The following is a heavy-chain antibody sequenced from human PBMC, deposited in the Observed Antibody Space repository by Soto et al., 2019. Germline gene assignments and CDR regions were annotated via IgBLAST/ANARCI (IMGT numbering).Heavy chain of an antibody. V-gene: IGHV1-3*01. D-gene: IGHD6-13*01. CDR2: INAGNGNT. CDR1: GYTFTSYA. CDR3: ALSAAGQYYFDY. J-gene: IGHJ4*02. Sequence: ASVKVSCKASGYTFTSYALHWVRQAPGQRLQWMGWINAGNGNTKYSQNFQGRVTITRDTSASTAYMELSSLRSEDTAVYYCALSAAGQYYFDYWGQGNLVT.